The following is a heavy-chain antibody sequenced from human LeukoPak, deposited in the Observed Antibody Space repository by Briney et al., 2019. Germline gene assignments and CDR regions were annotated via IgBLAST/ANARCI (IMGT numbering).Heavy chain of an antibody. Sequence: PGGSLRLSCTASGFTFGDYAMSWVRQAPGKGLEWVGFIRSKAYGGTTEYAASVKGRFTISRDDPKSIAYLQMNSLKTEDTAVYYCTRVAAAEPTYFDYWGQGTLVTVSS. J-gene: IGHJ4*02. D-gene: IGHD6-13*01. CDR3: TRVAAAEPTYFDY. V-gene: IGHV3-49*04. CDR1: GFTFGDYA. CDR2: IRSKAYGGTT.